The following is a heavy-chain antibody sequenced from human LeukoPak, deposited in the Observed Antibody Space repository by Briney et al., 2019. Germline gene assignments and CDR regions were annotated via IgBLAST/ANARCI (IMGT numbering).Heavy chain of an antibody. CDR1: GGSISSSSYY. CDR3: ARGDSSSLILYY. V-gene: IGHV4-39*07. Sequence: SETLSLTCTVSGGSISSSSYYWGWIRQPPGKGLEWIGSIYYSGSTYYNPSLKSRVTISVDTSKNQFSLKLSSVTAVDTAVYYCARGDSSSLILYYWGQGTLVTVSS. D-gene: IGHD6-6*01. CDR2: IYYSGST. J-gene: IGHJ4*02.